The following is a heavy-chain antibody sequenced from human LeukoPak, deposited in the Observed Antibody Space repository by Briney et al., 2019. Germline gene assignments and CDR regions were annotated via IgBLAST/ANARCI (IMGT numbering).Heavy chain of an antibody. CDR3: AKEIMTAFHYYYMDV. Sequence: PGGSLRLSCAASGFTFDDYAMHWVRQAPGKGLEWVSGINWNSGSIGYADSVKGRFTISRDSGKKLLYLQMNSLRPDDTALYFCAKEIMTAFHYYYMDVWGKGTTVTVSS. CDR2: INWNSGSI. V-gene: IGHV3-9*01. J-gene: IGHJ6*03. CDR1: GFTFDDYA. D-gene: IGHD3-3*02.